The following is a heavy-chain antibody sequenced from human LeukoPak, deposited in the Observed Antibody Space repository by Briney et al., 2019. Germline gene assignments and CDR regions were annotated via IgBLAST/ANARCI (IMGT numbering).Heavy chain of an antibody. Sequence: GASVKVSCKASGYTFTSYDINWVRQATGQGLEWMGWMNPNSGNTGYAQKFQGRVTMTRNTSISTAYMELSSLRSEDTAVYYCARSRRRDAYGGYYYYGMDVWGQGTTVTVSS. J-gene: IGHJ6*02. V-gene: IGHV1-8*01. CDR3: ARSRRRDAYGGYYYYGMDV. D-gene: IGHD1-14*01. CDR2: MNPNSGNT. CDR1: GYTFTSYD.